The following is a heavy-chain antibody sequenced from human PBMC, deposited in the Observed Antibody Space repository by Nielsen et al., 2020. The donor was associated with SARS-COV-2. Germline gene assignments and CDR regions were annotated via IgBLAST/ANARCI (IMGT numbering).Heavy chain of an antibody. J-gene: IGHJ4*02. D-gene: IGHD3-16*02. V-gene: IGHV7-4-1*02. CDR3: ARVDADYVWGSYRLGYYFDY. CDR2: INTNTGNP. Sequence: WVRQAPGQGLEWMGWINTNTGNPTYAQGFTGRFVFSLDTSVSTAYLRISSLKADDTAVYYCARVDADYVWGSYRLGYYFDYWGQGTLVTVSS.